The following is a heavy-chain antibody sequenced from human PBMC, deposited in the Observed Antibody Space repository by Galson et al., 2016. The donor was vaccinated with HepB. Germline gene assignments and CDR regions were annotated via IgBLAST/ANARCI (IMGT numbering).Heavy chain of an antibody. J-gene: IGHJ6*02. CDR1: GDSVTNDDTI. V-gene: IGHV6-1*01. D-gene: IGHD5-18*01. CDR3: TRGYMHTGMNV. CDR2: TYYRPQWFN. Sequence: CAISGDSVTNDDTIWNWIRQSPSRGLEWLGRTYYRPQWFNEYAVSVKSRITINSDTSRNQFSLQLDSVTPDDTAAYFCTRGYMHTGMNVWGQGPRSPSP.